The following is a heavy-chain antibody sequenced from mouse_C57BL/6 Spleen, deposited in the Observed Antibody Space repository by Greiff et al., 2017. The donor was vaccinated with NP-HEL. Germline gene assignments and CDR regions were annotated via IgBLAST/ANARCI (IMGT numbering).Heavy chain of an antibody. D-gene: IGHD1-1*01. CDR3: ATSSYVGGAMDY. CDR2: FHPYNDDT. V-gene: IGHV1-47*01. Sequence: VQVVESGAELVKPGASVKMSCKASGYTFTTYPIEWMKQNHGKSLEWIGNFHPYNDDTKYNEKFKGKATLTVEKSSSTVYLELSRLTSDDSAVYYCATSSYVGGAMDYWGQGTSVTVSS. J-gene: IGHJ4*01. CDR1: GYTFTTYP.